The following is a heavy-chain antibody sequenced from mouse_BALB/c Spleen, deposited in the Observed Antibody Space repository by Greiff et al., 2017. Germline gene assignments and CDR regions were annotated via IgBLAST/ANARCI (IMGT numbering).Heavy chain of an antibody. D-gene: IGHD1-2*01. Sequence: EVKLVESGGGLVKPGGSLKLSCAASGFTFSDYYMYWVRQTPEKRLEWVATISDGGSYTYYPDSVKGRFTISRDNAKNNLYLQMSSLKSEDTAMYYCARDRDYYGSAWFAYWGQGTLVTVSA. CDR2: ISDGGSYT. J-gene: IGHJ3*01. V-gene: IGHV5-4*02. CDR3: ARDRDYYGSAWFAY. CDR1: GFTFSDYY.